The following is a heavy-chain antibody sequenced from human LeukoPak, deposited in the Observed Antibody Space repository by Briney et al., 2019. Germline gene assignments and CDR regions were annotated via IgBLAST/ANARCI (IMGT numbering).Heavy chain of an antibody. Sequence: PGGSLRLSCAASGFTFSSYWMHWVRQAPGKGLVWVSGTNTDGSSTMYADSVKGRFTIARDNAKNSLYLQMNSLRAEDTAVYYCARRERHLEWELLRDDYFDYWGQGTLVTVSS. CDR1: GFTFSSYW. CDR3: ARRERHLEWELLRDDYFDY. V-gene: IGHV3-74*03. CDR2: TNTDGSST. J-gene: IGHJ4*02. D-gene: IGHD1-26*01.